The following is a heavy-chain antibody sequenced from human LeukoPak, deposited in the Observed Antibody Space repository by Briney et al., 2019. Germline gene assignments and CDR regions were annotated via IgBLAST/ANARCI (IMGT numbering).Heavy chain of an antibody. J-gene: IGHJ4*02. CDR2: ISYDGSNK. CDR3: AKDRSGYDYYGQYYFDY. Sequence: GGSLRLSCAASGFTFSSYAMHWVRQAPGKGLEWVAVISYDGSNKYYADSVKGRFTIFRDNSDNTLYLQMNSLRVEDTALYYCAKDRSGYDYYGQYYFDYWGQGALVTVSS. D-gene: IGHD5-12*01. V-gene: IGHV3-30-3*01. CDR1: GFTFSSYA.